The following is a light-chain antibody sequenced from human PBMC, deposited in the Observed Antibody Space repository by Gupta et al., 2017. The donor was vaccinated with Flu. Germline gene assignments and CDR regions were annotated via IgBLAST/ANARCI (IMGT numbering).Light chain of an antibody. V-gene: IGKV1-39*01. J-gene: IGKJ2*01. CDR1: QRISSY. Sequence: PSSLSASVGDRVTITCRASQRISSYLNWYQQKPGKAPKLLIYAASSVQSGVPSRFSGSGSGTDFTLTISRRQPEDFATYYCQQRYSTLVTFGQGTKMEIK. CDR3: QQRYSTLVT. CDR2: AAS.